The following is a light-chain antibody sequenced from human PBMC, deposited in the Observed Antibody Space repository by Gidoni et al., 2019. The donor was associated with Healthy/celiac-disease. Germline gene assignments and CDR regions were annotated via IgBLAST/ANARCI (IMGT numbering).Light chain of an antibody. CDR1: QSVSSN. Sequence: EIVMTQSPATLSVSPGERATLSCRASQSVSSNFAWYQQKPGQAPRLLIYGASTRATGIPARFSGSGSGTEFTLTISSLQSEDFAVYYCQQYNNWPRTFGKGTKVEIK. J-gene: IGKJ1*01. CDR2: GAS. CDR3: QQYNNWPRT. V-gene: IGKV3-15*01.